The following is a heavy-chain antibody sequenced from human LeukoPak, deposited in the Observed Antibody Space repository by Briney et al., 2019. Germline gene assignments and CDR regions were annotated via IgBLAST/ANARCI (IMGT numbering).Heavy chain of an antibody. V-gene: IGHV3-23*01. Sequence: GGSLRLSCAASGFTFSSYAMSWVRQAPGTGLEWVSAISGSGGSTYYADSVKGRSTISRDNSKNTLYLQMNSLRAEDTAVYYCANSAGAANFDYWGQGTLVTVSS. CDR3: ANSAGAANFDY. CDR1: GFTFSSYA. J-gene: IGHJ4*02. D-gene: IGHD2-15*01. CDR2: ISGSGGST.